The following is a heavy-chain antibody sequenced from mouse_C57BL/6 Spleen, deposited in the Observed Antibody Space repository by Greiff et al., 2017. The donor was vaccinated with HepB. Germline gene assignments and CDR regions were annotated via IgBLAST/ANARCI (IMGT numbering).Heavy chain of an antibody. J-gene: IGHJ1*03. CDR1: GYTFTSYW. V-gene: IGHV1-64*01. CDR2: IHPNSGST. CDR3: ARKGDYYGSSYGWYFDV. Sequence: QVQLQQPGAELVKPGASVKLSCKASGYTFTSYWMHWVKQRPGQGLEWIGMIHPNSGSTNFNEKFKSKATLTVDKSSSTAYMQLSSLTSEDSAVYYCARKGDYYGSSYGWYFDVWGTGTTVTVSS. D-gene: IGHD1-1*01.